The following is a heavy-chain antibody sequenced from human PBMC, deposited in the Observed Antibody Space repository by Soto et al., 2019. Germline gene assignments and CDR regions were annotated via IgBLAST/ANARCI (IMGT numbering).Heavy chain of an antibody. D-gene: IGHD3-22*01. CDR1: GSTFSKYD. CDR2: IIPIFDKA. J-gene: IGHJ4*02. V-gene: IGHV1-69*13. Sequence: GXSVKVSCKASGSTFSKYDISWVRLAPVQGLEWMGGIIPIFDKAKYAQKFHGRVTITADESTRTAYLELSNLKSEDTAVYYCARDKGLRGSQVITSYFDSWGQGTLVTVSS. CDR3: ARDKGLRGSQVITSYFDS.